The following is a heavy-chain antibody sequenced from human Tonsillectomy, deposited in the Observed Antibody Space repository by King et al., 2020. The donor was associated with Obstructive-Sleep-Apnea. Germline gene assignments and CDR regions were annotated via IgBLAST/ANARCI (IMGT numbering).Heavy chain of an antibody. CDR3: ARGPAFLTGLSSCAFDI. CDR2: INHSGST. J-gene: IGHJ3*02. Sequence: VQLQQWGAGLLNPSETLSLTCAVYCGSFSGYYWSWIRQPPGKGREWIWEINHSGSTNYNPSLKSRVTISVDTSKNQFSLKLSSVTAADTAVYYCARGPAFLTGLSSCAFDIWGQGTMVTVSS. CDR1: CGSFSGYY. V-gene: IGHV4-34*01. D-gene: IGHD3-9*01.